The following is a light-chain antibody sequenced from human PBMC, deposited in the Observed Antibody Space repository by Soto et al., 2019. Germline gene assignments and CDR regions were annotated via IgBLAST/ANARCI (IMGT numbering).Light chain of an antibody. CDR1: QSVGSY. CDR2: HAS. Sequence: EVVLTQSPATLSLSPGERATLSCRASQSVGSYLAWYQQKPRQAPRLLIYHASSRATGIPARFSCSWSVTDFTLAISSLEPEDFAVYYWQPRSNWLTFGGGTKVEIK. CDR3: QPRSNWLT. V-gene: IGKV3-11*01. J-gene: IGKJ4*01.